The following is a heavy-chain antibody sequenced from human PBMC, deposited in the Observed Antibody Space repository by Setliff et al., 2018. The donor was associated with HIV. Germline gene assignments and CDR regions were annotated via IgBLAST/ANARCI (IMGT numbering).Heavy chain of an antibody. D-gene: IGHD1-1*01. CDR2: INHSGST. CDR3: AGERSLITNRRYFDS. CDR1: GGSFSSYY. J-gene: IGHJ4*02. Sequence: SETLSLTCAVYGGSFSSYYWSWIRQPPGKGLEWIGEINHSGSTNYNPSLKSRVTISVDTSKNQFSLKVSSVTAADTAVYYCAGERSLITNRRYFDSWGQGTQVTVSS. V-gene: IGHV4-34*01.